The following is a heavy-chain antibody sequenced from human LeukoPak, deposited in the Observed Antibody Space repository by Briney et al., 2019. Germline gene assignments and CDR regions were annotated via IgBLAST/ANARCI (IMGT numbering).Heavy chain of an antibody. J-gene: IGHJ4*02. Sequence: AASVKVSCKASDYPFTSYGITWVRQAPGQGLEWMGWISAYNGNTNYAQKLQGRVTLTTDTSTSTAYMELRSLRSDDTAVYYCARSSSVTIPGYYFDYWGQGTLVTVSS. V-gene: IGHV1-18*01. CDR1: DYPFTSYG. CDR3: ARSSSVTIPGYYFDY. CDR2: ISAYNGNT. D-gene: IGHD2-21*01.